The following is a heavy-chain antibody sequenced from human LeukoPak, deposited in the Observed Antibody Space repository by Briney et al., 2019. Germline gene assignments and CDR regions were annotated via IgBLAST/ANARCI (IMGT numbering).Heavy chain of an antibody. CDR3: ATDSISHYYDSSGYWFDP. CDR1: GYTFTSYY. V-gene: IGHV1-46*01. CDR2: INPSGGST. J-gene: IGHJ5*02. Sequence: RASVKVSCKASGYTFTSYYMHWVRQAPGQGLEWMGIINPSGGSTSYAQKFQGRVTMTEDTSTDTAYMELSSLRSEDTAVYYCATDSISHYYDSSGYWFDPWGQGTLVTVSS. D-gene: IGHD3-22*01.